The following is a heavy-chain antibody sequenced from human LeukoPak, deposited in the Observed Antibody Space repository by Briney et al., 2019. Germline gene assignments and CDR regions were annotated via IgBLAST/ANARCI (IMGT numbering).Heavy chain of an antibody. CDR1: GGTFSSYT. V-gene: IGHV1-69*08. CDR3: ARVSGYSYGNDY. J-gene: IGHJ4*02. CDR2: VTPILGTA. Sequence: ASVKVSCKASGGTFSSYTISWVRQAPGQGLEWMGGVTPILGTANYAQMFQGRVTITADKSTSTACMELSSLRSEDTAVYYCARVSGYSYGNDYWGQGTLVTVSS. D-gene: IGHD5-18*01.